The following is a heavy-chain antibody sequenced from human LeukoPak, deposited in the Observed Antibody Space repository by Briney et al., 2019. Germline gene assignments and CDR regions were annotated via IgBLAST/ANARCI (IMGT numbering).Heavy chain of an antibody. D-gene: IGHD3-22*01. V-gene: IGHV4-30-4*01. CDR3: ARDRTGAGDSSGPNWFDP. CDR2: IYYSGST. Sequence: SETLSLTCTVSGGSISSGDYYWSWTRQPPGKGLEWIGYIYYSGSTYYNPSLKSRVTISVDTSKNQFSLKLSSVTAADTAVYYCARDRTGAGDSSGPNWFDPWGQGTLVTVSS. CDR1: GGSISSGDYY. J-gene: IGHJ5*02.